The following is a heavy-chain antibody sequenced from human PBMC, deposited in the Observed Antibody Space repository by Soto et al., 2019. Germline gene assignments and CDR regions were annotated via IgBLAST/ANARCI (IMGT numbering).Heavy chain of an antibody. V-gene: IGHV3-33*01. CDR3: VGDVGVPAEPKNDALNI. J-gene: IGHJ3*02. D-gene: IGHD6-6*01. CDR2: MWYDGRNK. Sequence: QVQLVESGGGVVQPGRSLRLSCAESGFRFRDCGMHWVRQAPGKGLEWVAVMWYDGRNKFYVDSVRGRFTISRDNFQNRVYLQMDGLRVEDMAVYDCVGDVGVPAEPKNDALNIWCQGTTVSVSS. CDR1: GFRFRDCG.